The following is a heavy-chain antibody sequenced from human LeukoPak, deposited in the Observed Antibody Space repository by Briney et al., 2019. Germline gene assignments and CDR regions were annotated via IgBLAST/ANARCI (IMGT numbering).Heavy chain of an antibody. CDR2: IYHSGST. D-gene: IGHD6-19*01. CDR3: ARVRGQWLVDAFDI. CDR1: GYSISSGYY. J-gene: IGHJ3*02. V-gene: IGHV4-38-2*02. Sequence: PSETLSLTCTVSGYSISSGYYWGWIRQPPGKGLEWIGSIYHSGSTYYNPSLKSRVTISVDTSKNQFSLKLSSVTAADTAVYYCARVRGQWLVDAFDIWGQGTLVAVSS.